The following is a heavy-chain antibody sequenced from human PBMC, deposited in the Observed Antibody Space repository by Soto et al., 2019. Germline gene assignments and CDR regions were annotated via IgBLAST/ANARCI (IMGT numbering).Heavy chain of an antibody. CDR2: ISPNNGAT. J-gene: IGHJ3*01. CDR3: ARGGVFCSTGSCNSSLGDAFDV. V-gene: IGHV1-2*02. D-gene: IGHD2-15*01. CDR1: GYTFSDYY. Sequence: QVQLVQSGAEVKKPGASMKVSCKASGYTFSDYYMHWVRQAPGQGLECMGWISPNNGATNYAQKFQDRVTMTRDASSTTAYMELSRLRSDDTAVYYCARGGVFCSTGSCNSSLGDAFDVWGQGTTVTVSS.